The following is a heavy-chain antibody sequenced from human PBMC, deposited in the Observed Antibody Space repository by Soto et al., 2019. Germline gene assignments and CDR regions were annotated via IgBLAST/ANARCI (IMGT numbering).Heavy chain of an antibody. Sequence: EVQLLESGGGLVQPAGSLRLSCAASGFTFSSYDMSWVRQAPGKGLEWVSTISGSTGSTYYADSVKGRFTISRASSKSTLYLQMDILRAEDTAGYYCAKENDDWGQGTLVTVSS. CDR3: AKENDD. CDR2: ISGSTGST. V-gene: IGHV3-23*01. CDR1: GFTFSSYD. J-gene: IGHJ4*02.